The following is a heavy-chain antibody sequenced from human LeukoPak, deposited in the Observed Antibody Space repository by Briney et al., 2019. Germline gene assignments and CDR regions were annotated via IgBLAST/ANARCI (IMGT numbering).Heavy chain of an antibody. Sequence: SETLSLTCTDSGGPINSDYWNWLRQPPGQGLEWIGYIYSSGSTNYNPSLNSRVSISLDTSKNQLSLKLGSVTAADTAVYYCARGAGRWAIWGQGTMVTVSS. V-gene: IGHV4-59*01. CDR2: IYSSGST. CDR3: ARGAGRWAI. CDR1: GGPINSDY. D-gene: IGHD4-23*01. J-gene: IGHJ3*02.